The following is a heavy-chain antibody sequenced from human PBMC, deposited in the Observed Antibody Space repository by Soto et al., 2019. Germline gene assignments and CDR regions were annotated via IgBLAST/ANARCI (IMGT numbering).Heavy chain of an antibody. D-gene: IGHD4-17*01. Sequence: ASVKVSCKASGGTFSSYAISWVRQAPGQGLEWMGGIIPILGIANYAQKFQGRVTITADKSTSTAYMELSSLRSEDTAVYYCARDSGDYDYYYGMDVWGQGTTVTVSS. CDR1: GGTFSSYA. V-gene: IGHV1-69*10. CDR2: IIPILGIA. CDR3: ARDSGDYDYYYGMDV. J-gene: IGHJ6*02.